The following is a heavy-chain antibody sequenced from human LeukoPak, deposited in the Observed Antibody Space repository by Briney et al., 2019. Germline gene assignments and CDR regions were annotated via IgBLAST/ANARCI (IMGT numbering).Heavy chain of an antibody. J-gene: IGHJ3*02. CDR3: AYESSGYHQRSDALDI. Sequence: PGGSLRLSCTASGFTFSDSYMNWIRQAPGKGPECFLLISTSSGYTDYADSVKGRFTISRDNAKNSLYLQMDSLRVEDTAMYYCAYESSGYHQRSDALDIWGRGTVVIVSS. CDR2: ISTSSGYT. D-gene: IGHD3-22*01. V-gene: IGHV3-11*06. CDR1: GFTFSDSY.